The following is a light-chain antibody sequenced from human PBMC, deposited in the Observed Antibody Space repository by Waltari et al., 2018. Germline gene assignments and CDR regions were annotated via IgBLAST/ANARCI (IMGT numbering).Light chain of an antibody. CDR3: QQFINYPLT. J-gene: IGKJ3*01. CDR2: DAS. V-gene: IGKV1D-13*01. Sequence: AIQLTQSPSSLSASVGHRITITRRASQDIASALAWYVQKPGKAPQLLIYDASTLESGVPSRFSGSGSGTDFTLSISGLQPEDFATYYCQQFINYPLTFGPGTTVDIK. CDR1: QDIASA.